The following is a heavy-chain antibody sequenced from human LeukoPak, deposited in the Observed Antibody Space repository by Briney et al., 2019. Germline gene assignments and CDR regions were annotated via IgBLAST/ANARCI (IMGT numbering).Heavy chain of an antibody. CDR2: ISSSSTYT. D-gene: IGHD6-6*01. Sequence: PGGSLRLSCAASGFTFSDYYMSWIRQAPGKGLEWVSYISSSSTYTNYADSVRGRFTISRDNAKNSLYLQMNSLRAEDTAVYYCARQEGEQLVRWYYYYYGMDVWGQGTTVTVSS. J-gene: IGHJ6*02. CDR1: GFTFSDYY. V-gene: IGHV3-11*06. CDR3: ARQEGEQLVRWYYYYYGMDV.